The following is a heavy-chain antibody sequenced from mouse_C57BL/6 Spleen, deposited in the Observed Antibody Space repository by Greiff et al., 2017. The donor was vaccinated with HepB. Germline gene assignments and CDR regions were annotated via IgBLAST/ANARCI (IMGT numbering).Heavy chain of an antibody. D-gene: IGHD2-1*01. CDR2: IDPSDSYT. CDR3: ARRMRGNYYYYAMDY. CDR1: GYTFTSYW. J-gene: IGHJ4*01. Sequence: QVQLQQPGAELVMPGASVKLSCKASGYTFTSYWMHWVKQRPGQGLEWIGEIDPSDSYTNYNQKFKGKSTLTVDKSSSTAYMQLSSLTSEDSAVYYCARRMRGNYYYYAMDYWGQGTSVTVSS. V-gene: IGHV1-69*01.